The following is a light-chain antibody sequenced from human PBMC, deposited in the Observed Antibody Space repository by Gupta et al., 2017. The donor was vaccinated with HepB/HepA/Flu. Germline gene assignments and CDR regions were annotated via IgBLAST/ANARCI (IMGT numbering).Light chain of an antibody. CDR3: IQGEHWHTI. CDR1: QSLLYSDGNTF. CDR2: KGS. V-gene: IGKV2-30*01. Sequence: VLMTQSPLSLPVTLGQPASISCRSSQSLLYSDGNTFLNWFQQRPGQSPRRLIYKGSKRDSGVPDRFSGSGSGSDFTLNITRVEAEDVAIYYCIQGEHWHTIFGRGTKLEIK. J-gene: IGKJ4*01.